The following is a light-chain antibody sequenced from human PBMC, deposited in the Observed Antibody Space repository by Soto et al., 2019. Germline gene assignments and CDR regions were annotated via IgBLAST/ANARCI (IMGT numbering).Light chain of an antibody. CDR1: QSISRY. Sequence: EIALTQSPATLSLSPGERATLSCRASQSISRYLAWYQQKHGQAPRLLIYDASNRATGIPARFSGSGSGTVFTLTISSLEPEDFAVYYCQQRGNWPSFGGGTKVEIK. V-gene: IGKV3-11*01. CDR3: QQRGNWPS. J-gene: IGKJ4*01. CDR2: DAS.